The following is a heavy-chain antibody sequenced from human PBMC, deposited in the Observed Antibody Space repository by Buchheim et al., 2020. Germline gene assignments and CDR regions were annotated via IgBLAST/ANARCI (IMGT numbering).Heavy chain of an antibody. Sequence: QVQLVESGGGVVQPGRSLRLSCAASGFTFSSYGMHWVRQAPGKGLEWVAVIWYDGSNKYYADSVKGRFTISRDNAKNSLYLQMNSLRAEDTAVYYCARVDTAMVTPGMDVWGQGTT. CDR3: ARVDTAMVTPGMDV. CDR2: IWYDGSNK. CDR1: GFTFSSYG. D-gene: IGHD5-18*01. V-gene: IGHV3-33*01. J-gene: IGHJ6*02.